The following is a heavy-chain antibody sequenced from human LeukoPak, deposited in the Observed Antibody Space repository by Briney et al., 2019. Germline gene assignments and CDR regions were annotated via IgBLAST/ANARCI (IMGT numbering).Heavy chain of an antibody. CDR3: ARLRVVPAAIYYYYYGMDV. CDR2: IYYSGST. Sequence: SETLSLTCTVSGGSISSYYWSWFRQPPGKGLEWIGYIYYSGSTNYNPSLKSRVTISVDTSKNQFSLKLSSVTAADTAVYYCARLRVVPAAIYYYYYGMDVWGQGTTVTVSS. CDR1: GGSISSYY. V-gene: IGHV4-59*08. D-gene: IGHD2-2*01. J-gene: IGHJ6*02.